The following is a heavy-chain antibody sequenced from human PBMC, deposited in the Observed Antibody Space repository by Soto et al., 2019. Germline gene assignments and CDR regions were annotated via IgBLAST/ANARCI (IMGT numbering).Heavy chain of an antibody. Sequence: EVQLVESGGGLVQPGGSLRLSCAASGFTFSSYWMSWVRQAPGKGLEWVANIKQDGSEKYYVDSVKGRFTISRDNAKNSXXXXXXXXXXXXXXVYYCARMGFGAFDIWGQGXMVTVSS. CDR1: GFTFSSYW. V-gene: IGHV3-7*01. J-gene: IGHJ3*02. D-gene: IGHD3-10*01. CDR3: ARMGFGAFDI. CDR2: IKQDGSEK.